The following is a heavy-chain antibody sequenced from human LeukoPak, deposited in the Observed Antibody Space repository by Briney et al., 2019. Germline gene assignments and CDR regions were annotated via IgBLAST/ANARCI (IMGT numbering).Heavy chain of an antibody. V-gene: IGHV4-59*08. CDR3: ARGGSPADYYDSSGYQLTHGFDY. D-gene: IGHD3-22*01. J-gene: IGHJ4*02. Sequence: SETLSLTCTVSGGSISSYYWSWIRQPPGKGLEWIGYIYYSGSTNYNPSLKSRVTISVDTSKNQFSLKLSSVTAADTAVYYCARGGSPADYYDSSGYQLTHGFDYWGQGTLVTVSS. CDR1: GGSISSYY. CDR2: IYYSGST.